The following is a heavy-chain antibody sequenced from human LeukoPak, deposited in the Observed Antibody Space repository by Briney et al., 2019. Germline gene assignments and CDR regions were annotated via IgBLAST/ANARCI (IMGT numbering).Heavy chain of an antibody. CDR3: AKASVGAFDI. J-gene: IGHJ3*02. CDR1: GFTFDDYA. CDR2: ISWNSGSI. Sequence: TGGSLRLSCAASGFTFDDYAMHWVRQAPGKGLEWVSGISWNSGSIGYADSVKGRFTISRDNAKNSLYLQMNSLRAEDTAVYYCAKASVGAFDIWGQGTMVTVSS. V-gene: IGHV3-9*01.